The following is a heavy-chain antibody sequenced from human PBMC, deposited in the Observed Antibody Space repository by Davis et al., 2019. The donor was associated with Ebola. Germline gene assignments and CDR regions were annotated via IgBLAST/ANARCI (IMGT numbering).Heavy chain of an antibody. CDR2: IYSGGTT. V-gene: IGHV3-53*01. D-gene: IGHD3-22*01. J-gene: IGHJ5*02. CDR3: AKAGNLYESSAYYGS. Sequence: GESLKISCAASGFSVSSNYMNWVRQAPGKGLEWVSVIYSGGTTYYADSVKGRFTISRDNSKNTLNLQMNSLRAEDTAVYYCAKAGNLYESSAYYGSWGQGTLVTVSS. CDR1: GFSVSSNY.